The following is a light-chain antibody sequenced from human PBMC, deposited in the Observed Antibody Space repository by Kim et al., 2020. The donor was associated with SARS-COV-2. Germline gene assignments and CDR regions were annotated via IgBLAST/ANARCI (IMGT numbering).Light chain of an antibody. CDR1: QSVSSSY. CDR2: GAS. J-gene: IGKJ1*01. CDR3: QQYGSPGT. V-gene: IGKV3-20*01. Sequence: LSPGESATLSCRASQSVSSSYLAWYQQKPGQAPRLLIYGASSRATGIPDRFSGSGSGTDFTLTISRLEPEDFAVYYCQQYGSPGTFGQGTKVDIK.